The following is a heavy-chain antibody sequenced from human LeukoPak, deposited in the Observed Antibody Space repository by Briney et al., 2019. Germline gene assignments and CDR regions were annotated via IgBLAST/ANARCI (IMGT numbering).Heavy chain of an antibody. CDR1: GYTFTSYG. V-gene: IGHV1-2*02. Sequence: ASVKVSCKASGYTFTSYGISWVRQAPGQGLEWMGWINPNSGGTNYAQKFQGRVTMTRDTSISTAYMELSRLRSDDTAVYYCASARQAGSRGAFDIWGQGTMVTVSS. J-gene: IGHJ3*02. CDR3: ASARQAGSRGAFDI. D-gene: IGHD5-12*01. CDR2: INPNSGGT.